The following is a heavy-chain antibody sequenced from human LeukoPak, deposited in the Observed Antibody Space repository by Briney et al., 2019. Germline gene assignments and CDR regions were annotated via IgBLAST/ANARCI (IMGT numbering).Heavy chain of an antibody. D-gene: IGHD6-13*01. V-gene: IGHV4-61*08. CDR1: GGSVSSGAYY. J-gene: IGHJ4*02. CDR2: IYDSGST. CDR3: ARDSAYSSSCYDY. Sequence: PSETLSLTCTVSGGSVSSGAYYWSWIRQPPGKALEWIGYIYDSGSTNYNPSLKSRVTISIDTSKNQFSLKLNSVTPADTAVYYCARDSAYSSSCYDYWGQGTLVTVSS.